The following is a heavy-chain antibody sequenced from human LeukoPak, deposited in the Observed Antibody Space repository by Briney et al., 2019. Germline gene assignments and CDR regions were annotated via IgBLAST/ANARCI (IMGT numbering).Heavy chain of an antibody. V-gene: IGHV6-1*01. CDR1: GDSVSSNSVA. D-gene: IGHD1-14*01. CDR2: TYYRSKWYN. J-gene: IGHJ4*02. Sequence: SQTLSLTCAISGDSVSSNSVAWNWIRQSPSRGLEWLGRTYYRSKWYNDYAVSVKGRMTINPDTSNNQFSLQLNSVTPEDTAVYYCARGYRQTLDYWGQGTLVTVSS. CDR3: ARGYRQTLDY.